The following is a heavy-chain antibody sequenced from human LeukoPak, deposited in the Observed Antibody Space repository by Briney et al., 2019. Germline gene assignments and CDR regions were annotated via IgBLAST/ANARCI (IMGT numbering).Heavy chain of an antibody. CDR3: ARDPSGSSGDWFDP. J-gene: IGHJ5*02. V-gene: IGHV4-59*12. D-gene: IGHD1-26*01. CDR1: DDSITIYY. Sequence: SETLSLTCTVSDDSITIYYWSWIRQPPGKGLEWIGYIDHTGSTNYNPSLKSRVTISVDTSKNQFSLKLSSVTAADTAVYYCARDPSGSSGDWFDPWGQGTLVTVSS. CDR2: IDHTGST.